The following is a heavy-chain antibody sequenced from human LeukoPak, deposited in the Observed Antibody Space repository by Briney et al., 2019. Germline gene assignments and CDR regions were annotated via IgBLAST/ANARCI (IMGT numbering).Heavy chain of an antibody. V-gene: IGHV4-61*05. CDR3: ARLRNYGNSPNWFDP. Sequence: SEPLSLTCTVSGGSISSSFYYWAWIRQPPGKGLEWIGYIYYTGSTKYNPSLKSRVTISVDTSKNQFSLKLSSVTAADTAIYYCARLRNYGNSPNWFDPWGQGTLVTVSS. D-gene: IGHD3-16*01. J-gene: IGHJ5*02. CDR2: IYYTGST. CDR1: GGSISSSFYY.